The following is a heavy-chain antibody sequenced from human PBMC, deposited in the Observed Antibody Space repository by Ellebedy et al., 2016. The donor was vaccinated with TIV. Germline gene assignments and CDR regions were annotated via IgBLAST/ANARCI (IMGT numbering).Heavy chain of an antibody. J-gene: IGHJ4*02. Sequence: GGSLRLSXAASGFTFTDYSIHWVRQAPGKGLEWVAVISYDGVNAYYADSVKGRFTFSRDNSKSTLYVQLSSLKPEDTAVYFCARDSNLYCSGESCSDYGDYVFDNWGQGNLVTVAS. CDR3: ARDSNLYCSGESCSDYGDYVFDN. CDR2: ISYDGVNA. CDR1: GFTFTDYS. D-gene: IGHD2-15*01. V-gene: IGHV3-30-3*01.